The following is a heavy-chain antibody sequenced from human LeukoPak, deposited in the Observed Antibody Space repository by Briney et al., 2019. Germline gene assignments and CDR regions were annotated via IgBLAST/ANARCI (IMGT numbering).Heavy chain of an antibody. CDR3: ARNALYVSNPVYTWFDP. CDR1: GGSITTYY. V-gene: IGHV4-4*07. CDR2: IYANGNT. J-gene: IGHJ5*02. D-gene: IGHD2-15*01. Sequence: PSETLSLTCSVSGGSITTYYWSWIRQPAGQGLEYIGRIYANGNTNYNPSLKSRVTMSIDTSKNQFSLQLSSVTAADTAVYCCARNALYVSNPVYTWFDPWGQGTLVTVSS.